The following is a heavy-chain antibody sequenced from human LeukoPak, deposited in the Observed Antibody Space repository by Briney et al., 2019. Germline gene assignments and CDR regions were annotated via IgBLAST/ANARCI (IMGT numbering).Heavy chain of an antibody. D-gene: IGHD3-10*01. Sequence: ASVKVSYKASGYTFTSYDINWVRQATGQGLEWMGWMNPNSGNTGYAQKLHGRVTMATNTSTSTAYMELRSLSSDDTAVYYCARDITMLSLAPGYWGQGTLVTVSS. CDR3: ARDITMLSLAPGY. V-gene: IGHV1-8*01. J-gene: IGHJ4*02. CDR1: GYTFTSYD. CDR2: MNPNSGNT.